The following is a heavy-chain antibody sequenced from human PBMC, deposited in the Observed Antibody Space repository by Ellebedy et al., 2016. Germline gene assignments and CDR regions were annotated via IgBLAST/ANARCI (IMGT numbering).Heavy chain of an antibody. D-gene: IGHD2/OR15-2a*01. Sequence: GGSLRLSCAASGFNFSTYGMHWVRQAPGKGLEWVAVIWYDGSDKYYADSVKGRFTISSDNSKNTLYLHMNRLRAEDTAVYYCARGGGNYFDYWGQGTLVTVSS. V-gene: IGHV3-33*01. CDR3: ARGGGNYFDY. CDR1: GFNFSTYG. J-gene: IGHJ4*02. CDR2: IWYDGSDK.